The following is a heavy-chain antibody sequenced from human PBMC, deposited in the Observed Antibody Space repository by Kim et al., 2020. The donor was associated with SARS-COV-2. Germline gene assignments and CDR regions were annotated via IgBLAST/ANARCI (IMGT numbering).Heavy chain of an antibody. J-gene: IGHJ4*02. D-gene: IGHD4-17*01. CDR3: AKELGVTTQTTGGDFFDY. V-gene: IGHV3-23*01. CDR2: ISGGGGST. CDR1: GFTFSTYA. Sequence: GGSLRLSCVASGFTFSTYAMNWVRQAPGKGLEWVSGISGGGGSTYYADSVKGRFTISRDSSKNTLYLQMNSLRAEDTAVYYCAKELGVTTQTTGGDFFDYWGQGTLVTVSS.